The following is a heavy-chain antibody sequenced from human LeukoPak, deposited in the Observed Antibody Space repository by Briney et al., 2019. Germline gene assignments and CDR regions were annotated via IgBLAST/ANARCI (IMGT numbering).Heavy chain of an antibody. CDR3: AKDGISPTVTIFPTPFDY. D-gene: IGHD4-17*01. CDR2: ISGSGGST. CDR1: GFTFSSYA. V-gene: IGHV3-23*01. J-gene: IGHJ4*02. Sequence: GGSLRLSCAASGFTFSSYAMSWVRQAPGKGLEWVSAISGSGGSTYYADSVKGRFTISRDNSKNTLYLQMNSLRAEDTAVYYCAKDGISPTVTIFPTPFDYWGQGTLVTVSS.